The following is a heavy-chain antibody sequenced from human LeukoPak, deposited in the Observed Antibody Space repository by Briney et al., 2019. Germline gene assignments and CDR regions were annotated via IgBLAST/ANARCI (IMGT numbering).Heavy chain of an antibody. CDR3: ARDLYSGYVYYYYGMDV. CDR1: GFTFSTYA. CDR2: VRGSGSDT. V-gene: IGHV3-23*01. D-gene: IGHD5-12*01. J-gene: IGHJ6*02. Sequence: GGSLRLSCAASGFTFSTYAMSWVRQAPGKGLEWVSAVRGSGSDTYYADSVKGRFTISRDNSKNTLYLQMNSLRAEDTAIYYCARDLYSGYVYYYYGMDVWGQGTTVTVSS.